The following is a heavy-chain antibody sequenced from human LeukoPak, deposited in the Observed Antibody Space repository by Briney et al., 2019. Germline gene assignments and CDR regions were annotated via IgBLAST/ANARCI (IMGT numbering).Heavy chain of an antibody. J-gene: IGHJ4*02. CDR2: IPYDGSNK. CDR3: AKPNYDILTGYRFFDY. CDR1: GFTFSSYG. V-gene: IGHV3-30*18. D-gene: IGHD3-9*01. Sequence: GGSLRLSCAASGFTFSSYGMHWVRQAPGRGLEWVAVIPYDGSNKYYTDSVKGRFTISRDNSKNTLYMQMNSLRAEDTAVYYCAKPNYDILTGYRFFDYWGQGTLVTVSS.